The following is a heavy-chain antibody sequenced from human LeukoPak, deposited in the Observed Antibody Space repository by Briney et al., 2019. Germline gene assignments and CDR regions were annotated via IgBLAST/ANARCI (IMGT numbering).Heavy chain of an antibody. D-gene: IGHD6-19*01. CDR2: IIPIFGTA. Sequence: GSSVKVSCKASGGTFSSYAISWVRQAPGQELEWMGGIIPIFGTANCAQKFQGRVTITADESTSTAYMELSSLRSEDTAVYYCARAIGSGDFHWGQGTLVTVSS. CDR1: GGTFSSYA. CDR3: ARAIGSGDFH. V-gene: IGHV1-69*01. J-gene: IGHJ4*02.